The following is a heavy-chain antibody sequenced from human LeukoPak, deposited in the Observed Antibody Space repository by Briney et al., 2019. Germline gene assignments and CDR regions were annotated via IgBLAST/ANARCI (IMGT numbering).Heavy chain of an antibody. Sequence: SETLSLTCTVSGGSISSSSYYWGWIRQPPGKGLEWIGSIYYSGSTYYNPSLKSRVTISVDTSKNQFSLKLSSVTAADTAVYYCARVGIAAPGAFDIWGQGIMVTVSS. J-gene: IGHJ3*02. D-gene: IGHD6-13*01. CDR3: ARVGIAAPGAFDI. V-gene: IGHV4-39*07. CDR2: IYYSGST. CDR1: GGSISSSSYY.